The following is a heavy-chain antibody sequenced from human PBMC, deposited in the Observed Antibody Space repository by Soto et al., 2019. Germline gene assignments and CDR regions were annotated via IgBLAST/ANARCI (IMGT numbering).Heavy chain of an antibody. D-gene: IGHD5-18*01. CDR1: GFTFSSYE. CDR2: ISSSGSTI. J-gene: IGHJ4*02. Sequence: EVQLVESGGGLVQPGGSLRLSCAASGFTFSSYEMNWVRQAPGKGLEWVSYISSSGSTIYYADSVKGRFTISRDNAKNSLYLQMNSLRAEDTAVYYCATSWIHRFDYWGQGTLVTVSS. CDR3: ATSWIHRFDY. V-gene: IGHV3-48*03.